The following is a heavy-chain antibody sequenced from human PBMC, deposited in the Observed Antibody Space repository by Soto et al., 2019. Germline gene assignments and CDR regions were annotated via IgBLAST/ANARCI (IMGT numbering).Heavy chain of an antibody. Sequence: GGSLRLSCAASGFTFSSYAMSWVRQAPGKGLEWVSAISGSGGSTYYADSVKGRFTISRDNSKNTLYLQMNSLRAEDTAVYYCAKDQRITFGGVIVKWGVVYYFDYWGQGTLVTVSS. D-gene: IGHD3-16*02. CDR2: ISGSGGST. J-gene: IGHJ4*02. V-gene: IGHV3-23*01. CDR1: GFTFSSYA. CDR3: AKDQRITFGGVIVKWGVVYYFDY.